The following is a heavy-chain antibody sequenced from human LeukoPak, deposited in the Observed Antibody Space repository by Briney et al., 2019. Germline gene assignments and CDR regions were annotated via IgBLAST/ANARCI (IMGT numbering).Heavy chain of an antibody. CDR2: IWYDGSNK. CDR1: GFTFSSYG. J-gene: IGHJ3*02. D-gene: IGHD3-10*01. V-gene: IGHV3-33*01. CDR3: ARWSMVRPRDAFDI. Sequence: TGGSLRLSCAASGFTFSSYGMHWVRQAPGKGLEWVAVIWYDGSNKYYADSVKGRFTISRDNSKNTLYLQMNSLRAEDTAVYYCARWSMVRPRDAFDIWGQGTMVTVSS.